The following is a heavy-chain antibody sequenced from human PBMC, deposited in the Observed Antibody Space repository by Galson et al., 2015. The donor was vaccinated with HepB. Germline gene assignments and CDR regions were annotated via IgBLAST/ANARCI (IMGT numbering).Heavy chain of an antibody. J-gene: IGHJ4*02. CDR2: INAGNGNT. Sequence: SVKVSCKAPGYTFTSYAMHWVRQAPGQRLEWMGWINAGNGNTKYSQKFQGRVTITRDTSASTAYMELSSLRSEDTAVYYCARSPVSYVGYFDYWGQGTLVTVSS. CDR1: GYTFTSYA. V-gene: IGHV1-3*01. CDR3: ARSPVSYVGYFDY. D-gene: IGHD1-26*01.